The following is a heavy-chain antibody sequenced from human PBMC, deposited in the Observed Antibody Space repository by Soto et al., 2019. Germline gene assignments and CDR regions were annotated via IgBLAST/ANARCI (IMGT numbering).Heavy chain of an antibody. CDR2: MYHSGST. D-gene: IGHD3-3*01. CDR1: GGSISNGGYS. V-gene: IGHV4-30-2*05. Sequence: SETLSLTCAVSGGSISNGGYSWSWIRQPPGKGLEWIGYMYHSGSTYYNPSLKSRVTISVDTSKNQFSLKLTSVTAADTAVYYCARVLVSPAPFDYWGQGTLVTVSS. CDR3: ARVLVSPAPFDY. J-gene: IGHJ4*02.